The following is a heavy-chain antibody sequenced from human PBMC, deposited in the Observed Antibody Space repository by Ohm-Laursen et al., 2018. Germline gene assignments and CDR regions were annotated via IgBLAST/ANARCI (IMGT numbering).Heavy chain of an antibody. CDR2: ISWNSGSI. CDR3: AREGVDNWFDH. V-gene: IGHV3-9*01. J-gene: IGHJ5*02. CDR1: VFNFDDHA. Sequence: SLRLSCAASVFNFDDHAMHWVRQAPGKGLDWVSGISWNSGSIDYADSVKGRFTISRDNAKNSLYLQMNSLRAEDTAVYYCAREGVDNWFDHWGQGTLVTVSS.